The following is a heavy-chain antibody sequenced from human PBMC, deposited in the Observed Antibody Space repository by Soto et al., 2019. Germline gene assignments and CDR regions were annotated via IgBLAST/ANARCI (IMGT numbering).Heavy chain of an antibody. J-gene: IGHJ5*02. V-gene: IGHV4-39*01. Sequence: TSETLSLTCTVSGGSISSSSYYWGWIRQPPGKGLEWIGSIYYSGSTYYNPSLKSRVTISVDTSKNQFSLKLSSVTAADTAVYYCGRQGFLEWLMLGNWFDPWGQGSLVTVSS. CDR3: GRQGFLEWLMLGNWFDP. CDR1: GGSISSSSYY. CDR2: IYYSGST. D-gene: IGHD3-3*01.